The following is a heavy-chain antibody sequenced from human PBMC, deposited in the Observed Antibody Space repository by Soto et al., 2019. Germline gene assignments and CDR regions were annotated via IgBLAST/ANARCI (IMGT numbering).Heavy chain of an antibody. V-gene: IGHV1-69*04. CDR2: IIPIIGII. CDR3: AGDPDSHYNDSHASSYP. J-gene: IGHJ5*02. D-gene: IGHD4-4*01. CDR1: GGTFSTYT. Sequence: SVKVSCKASGGTFSTYTTTWVRQAPGQGFEWMGRIIPIIGIINYAQKFQGRVTISADKFTGTAYMELTGLRSDDTAVYYCAGDPDSHYNDSHASSYPWGQGTLVTVSS.